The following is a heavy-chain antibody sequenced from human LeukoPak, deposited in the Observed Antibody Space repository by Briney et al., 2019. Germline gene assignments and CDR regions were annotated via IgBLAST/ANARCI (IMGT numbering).Heavy chain of an antibody. CDR1: GGSFSGYY. Sequence: SETLSLTCAVYGGSFSGYYWSWIRQPAGKGLEWIGRIYTSGSTNYNPSLKSRVTMSVDTSKNQFSLKLSSVTAADTAVYYCAREGYYYGSGSYPDWFDPWGQGTLVTVSS. D-gene: IGHD3-10*01. V-gene: IGHV4-59*10. CDR3: AREGYYYGSGSYPDWFDP. CDR2: IYTSGST. J-gene: IGHJ5*02.